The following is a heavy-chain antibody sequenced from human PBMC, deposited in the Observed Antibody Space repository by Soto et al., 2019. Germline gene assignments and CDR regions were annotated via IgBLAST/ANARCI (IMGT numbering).Heavy chain of an antibody. CDR1: DDSITSRNYY. V-gene: IGHV4-30-4*01. CDR3: ARVPDR. J-gene: IGHJ5*02. CDR2: IHYSGNT. Sequence: PSETLSLTCTVSDDSITSRNYYWNWIRQPPGKGLESIGYIHYSGNTYYNPSLKSRVTISVDRSKNQFSLKLSSVTAADTAVYYCARVPDRWGQGTLVTVSS. D-gene: IGHD2-2*01.